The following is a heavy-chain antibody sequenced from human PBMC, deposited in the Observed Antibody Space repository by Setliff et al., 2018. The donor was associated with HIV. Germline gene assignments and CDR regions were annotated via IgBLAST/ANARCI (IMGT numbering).Heavy chain of an antibody. V-gene: IGHV4-59*08. J-gene: IGHJ5*02. CDR2: IFSSGST. CDR3: ARERLTFGEFANWFDP. D-gene: IGHD1-1*01. Sequence: ASETLSLTCTVSGYSISSHYWSWIRQPPGKELEWIGYIFSSGSTTYNPSLKSRVTISIDTSKNQFSLKVSSVTAADTAVYYCARERLTFGEFANWFDPWGQGTLVTVSS. CDR1: GYSISSHY.